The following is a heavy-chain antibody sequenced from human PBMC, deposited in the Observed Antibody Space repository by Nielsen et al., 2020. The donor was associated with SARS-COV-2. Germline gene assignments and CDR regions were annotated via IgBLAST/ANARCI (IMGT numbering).Heavy chain of an antibody. CDR1: GYTFTSYD. CDR3: ARAAVTTWDFYYYYGMDV. CDR2: MNPNSGNT. D-gene: IGHD4-17*01. V-gene: IGHV1-8*01. J-gene: IGHJ6*02. Sequence: ASVKVSCKASGYTFTSYDINWVRQATGQGLEWMGWMNPNSGNTGYAQKFQGRVTMTRNTSISTAYMELSSLRSEDTAVYYCARAAVTTWDFYYYYGMDVWGQGTTVTVSS.